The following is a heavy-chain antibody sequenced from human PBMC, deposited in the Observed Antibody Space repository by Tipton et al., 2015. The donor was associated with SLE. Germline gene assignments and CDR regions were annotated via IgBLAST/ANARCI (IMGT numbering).Heavy chain of an antibody. V-gene: IGHV4-30-2*01. CDR1: GGSISSGGYS. Sequence: TLSLTCAVSGGSISSGGYSWSWIRQPPGKGLEWIGHIYRTVTTDYNPSLRSRVTISVDTSKNQFSLKLSSVTAADTAVYYCARAGAGYYYYYYMDVWGKGTTVTVSS. CDR2: IYRTVTT. CDR3: ARAGAGYYYYYYMDV. J-gene: IGHJ6*03.